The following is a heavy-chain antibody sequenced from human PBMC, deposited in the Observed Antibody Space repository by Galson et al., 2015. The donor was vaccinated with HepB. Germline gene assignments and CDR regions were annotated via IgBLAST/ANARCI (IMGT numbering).Heavy chain of an antibody. Sequence: SLRLSCAASGFTFSSYSMNWVRQAPGKGLEWVSSISSSSYIYYADSVKGRFTISRDNAKNSLYLQMNSLRAEDTAVYYCARDWAPYYYDSSGYYPHDAFDIWGQGTMVTVSS. CDR3: ARDWAPYYYDSSGYYPHDAFDI. CDR1: GFTFSSYS. CDR2: ISSSSYI. D-gene: IGHD3-22*01. J-gene: IGHJ3*02. V-gene: IGHV3-21*01.